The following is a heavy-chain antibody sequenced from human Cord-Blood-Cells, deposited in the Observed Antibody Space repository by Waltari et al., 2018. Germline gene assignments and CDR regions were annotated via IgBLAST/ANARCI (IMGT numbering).Heavy chain of an antibody. CDR1: GGSISSYY. CDR3: ARRGLQFCFAFDI. D-gene: IGHD5-12*01. CDR2: IYYSGST. V-gene: IGHV4-59*08. Sequence: QVQLQESGPGLVKPSETLSLTCTVSGGSISSYYWSWIRQPPGKGLEWIGYIYYSGSTNYNPSLKSRVTISVDTSKNQFSLKLSSVTAADTAVYYCARRGLQFCFAFDIWGQGTMVTVSS. J-gene: IGHJ3*02.